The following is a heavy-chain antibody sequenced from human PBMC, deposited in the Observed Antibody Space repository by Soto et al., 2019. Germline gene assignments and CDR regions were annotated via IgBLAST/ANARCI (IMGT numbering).Heavy chain of an antibody. V-gene: IGHV3-33*01. J-gene: IGHJ5*02. Sequence: QVQLVESGGGVVQPGRSLRLSCAASGFTFSSYGMHWVRQAPGKGLEWVAVIWYDVSNKYYADSVKGRFTISRDNSKNTLYLQMNSLRAEDTAVYYCARDPENDFWSGYYQEGGWFDPWGQGTLVTVSS. CDR1: GFTFSSYG. D-gene: IGHD3-3*01. CDR3: ARDPENDFWSGYYQEGGWFDP. CDR2: IWYDVSNK.